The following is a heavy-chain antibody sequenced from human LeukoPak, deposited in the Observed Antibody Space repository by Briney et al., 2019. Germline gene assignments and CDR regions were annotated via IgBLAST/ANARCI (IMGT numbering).Heavy chain of an antibody. V-gene: IGHV4-59*01. CDR3: ASHYDILTGYAY. J-gene: IGHJ4*02. CDR2: IYYSGST. CDR1: GGSFNDYY. D-gene: IGHD3-9*01. Sequence: SETLSLTCAVYGGSFNDYYWSWIRQPPGKGLEWIGYIYYSGSTNYNPSLKSRVTISVDTSKTQFSLELSSVTAADTAVYYCASHYDILTGYAYWGQGTLVTVSS.